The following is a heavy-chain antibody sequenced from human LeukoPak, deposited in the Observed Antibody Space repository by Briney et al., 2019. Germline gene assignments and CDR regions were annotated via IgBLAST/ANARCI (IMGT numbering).Heavy chain of an antibody. D-gene: IGHD4-17*01. CDR1: GFTFSSYS. Sequence: GGSLRLSCAASGFTFSSYSMNWVRQAPGKGLEWVSSISSSSSYIYYADSVKGRFTISRDNAKNSLYLQMNSLRAEDTAVYYCASHYGDYSFFDYWGQGTLVTVSS. J-gene: IGHJ4*02. CDR3: ASHYGDYSFFDY. V-gene: IGHV3-21*01. CDR2: ISSSSSYI.